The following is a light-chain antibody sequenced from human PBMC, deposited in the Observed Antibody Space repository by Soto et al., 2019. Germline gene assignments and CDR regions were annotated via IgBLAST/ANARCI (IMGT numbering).Light chain of an antibody. CDR3: GTWDSSLSAGGVV. Sequence: QSVLTQPPSVSADPGQKVTISCSGSSSNIGNNYVSWYQQLPGTAPKLLIYENNKRPSGIPDRFSGSKSGTSATLGITGLQTGDEADYYCGTWDSSLSAGGVVFGGGTKLTVL. CDR2: ENN. CDR1: SSNIGNNY. V-gene: IGLV1-51*02. J-gene: IGLJ2*01.